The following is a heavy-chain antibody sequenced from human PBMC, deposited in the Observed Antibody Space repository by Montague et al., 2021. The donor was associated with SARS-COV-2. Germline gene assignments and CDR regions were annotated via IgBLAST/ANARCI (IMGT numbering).Heavy chain of an antibody. CDR2: INHSGST. Sequence: SETLSLTCAVYGGSFSGYYWSWIRQPPGKGLEWIGEINHSGSTNYNPSLKSRVTISVDTSKNQFSLKLSSVTAADRAVYYCAGGFLDPLDYWGQGTMVTVSS. CDR1: GGSFSGYY. V-gene: IGHV4-34*01. J-gene: IGHJ4*02. CDR3: AGGFLDPLDY.